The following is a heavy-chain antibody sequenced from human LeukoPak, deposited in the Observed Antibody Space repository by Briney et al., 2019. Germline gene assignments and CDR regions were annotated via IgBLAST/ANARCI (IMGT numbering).Heavy chain of an antibody. D-gene: IGHD6-19*01. Sequence: GESLKISCKGSGYSFTSYWISWVRQMPGKGLEWMGRIDPSDSYTNYSPSFQGQVTISADKSISTAYLQWSSLKASDTAMYYCARHEYSSGSFDYWGQGTLVTVSS. CDR2: IDPSDSYT. J-gene: IGHJ4*02. CDR1: GYSFTSYW. CDR3: ARHEYSSGSFDY. V-gene: IGHV5-10-1*04.